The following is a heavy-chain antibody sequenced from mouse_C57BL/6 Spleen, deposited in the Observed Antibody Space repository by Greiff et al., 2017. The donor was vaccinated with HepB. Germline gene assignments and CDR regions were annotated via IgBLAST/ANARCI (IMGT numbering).Heavy chain of an antibody. CDR3: TPMVTTPFAY. J-gene: IGHJ3*01. V-gene: IGHV5-9-1*02. CDR2: ISSGGDYI. CDR1: GFTFSSYA. Sequence: EVQLVESGEGLVKPGGSLKLSCAASGFTFSSYATSWVRQTPEKRLEWVAYISSGGDYIYYADTVKGRFTISRDNARNTLYLQMSSLKSEDTAMYYCTPMVTTPFAYWGQGTLVTVSA. D-gene: IGHD2-2*01.